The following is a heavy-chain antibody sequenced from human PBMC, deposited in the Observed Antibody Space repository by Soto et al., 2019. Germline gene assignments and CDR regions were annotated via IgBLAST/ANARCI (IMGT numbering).Heavy chain of an antibody. Sequence: QITLKESGPTLVKPTQTLTLTCTFSGFSLSTRGVGVGWIRQPPGKALEWLALIYWADDKRYSPSLKSRLTITQATSKNQVVLTMTNMDPVDTATYYCAHRLAATGLFDYWGQGTLVTVSS. CDR1: GFSLSTRGVG. V-gene: IGHV2-5*02. CDR3: AHRLAATGLFDY. J-gene: IGHJ4*02. D-gene: IGHD6-13*01. CDR2: IYWADDK.